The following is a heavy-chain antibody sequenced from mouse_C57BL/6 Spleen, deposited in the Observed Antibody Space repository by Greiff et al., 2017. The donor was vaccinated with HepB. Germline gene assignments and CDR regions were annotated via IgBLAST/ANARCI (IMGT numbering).Heavy chain of an antibody. CDR1: GYTFTSYW. V-gene: IGHV1-61*01. D-gene: IGHD1-1*01. J-gene: IGHJ1*03. CDR2: IYPSDSET. CDR3: AIGSSYWDFDV. Sequence: QVQLQQPGAELVRPGSSVKLSCKASGYTFTSYWMDWVKQRPGQGLEWIGNIYPSDSETNYNQKFKDKATLTVDKSSSTAYMQLSSLTSEDSAVYYCAIGSSYWDFDVWGTGTTVTVAS.